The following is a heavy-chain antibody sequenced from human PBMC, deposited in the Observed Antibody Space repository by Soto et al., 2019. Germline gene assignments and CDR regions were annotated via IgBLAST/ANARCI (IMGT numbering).Heavy chain of an antibody. CDR1: GFAFSNYA. J-gene: IGHJ4*02. V-gene: IGHV3-23*01. D-gene: IGHD4-17*01. CDR3: AKDPNGDYIGALDD. Sequence: EVQLLESGGDLVQPGGSLRLSCAASGFAFSNYALNWVRQAPGKGLEWVSSISRSSSVIYYADSVGGLIFISRDQSTSMRYLQMNSLRAEDTARYYCAKDPNGDYIGALDDWGQGTLVTVSS. CDR2: ISRSSSVI.